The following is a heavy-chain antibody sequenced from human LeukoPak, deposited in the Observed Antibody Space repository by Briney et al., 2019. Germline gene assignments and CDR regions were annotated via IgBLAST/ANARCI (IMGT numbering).Heavy chain of an antibody. CDR1: GDSISTSIYY. V-gene: IGHV4-39*07. CDR2: IYYIGTT. D-gene: IGHD3-10*01. Sequence: PSETLSLTCTISGDSISTSIYYWVWIRQPPGKGLEWIGSIYYIGTTNYNPSLKSRVTISVDTSRHQFSLKLSSVTAADTAVYYCARDTSMVRGVIGYWGQGTLVTVSS. CDR3: ARDTSMVRGVIGY. J-gene: IGHJ4*02.